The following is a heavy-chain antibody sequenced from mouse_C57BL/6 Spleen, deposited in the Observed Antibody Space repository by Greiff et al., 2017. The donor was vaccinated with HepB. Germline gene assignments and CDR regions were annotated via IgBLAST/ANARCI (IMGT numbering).Heavy chain of an antibody. V-gene: IGHV1-15*01. D-gene: IGHD1-1*01. CDR1: GYTFTDYE. CDR3: TRQDYYYGSYYFDY. J-gene: IGHJ2*01. CDR2: IDPETGGT. Sequence: VKLQQSGAELVRPGASVTLSCKASGYTFTDYEMHWVKQTPVHGLEWIGAIDPETGGTAYNQKFKGKAILTADKSSSTAYMELRSLTSEDSAVYYCTRQDYYYGSYYFDYWGQGTTLTVSS.